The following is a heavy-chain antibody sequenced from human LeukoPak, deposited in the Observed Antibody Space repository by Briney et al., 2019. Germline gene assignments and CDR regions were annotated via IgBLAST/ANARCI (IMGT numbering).Heavy chain of an antibody. D-gene: IGHD3-22*01. V-gene: IGHV3-48*01. J-gene: IGHJ4*02. Sequence: GGSLRLSCAASGFTFSSYSMTWVRQAPGKGLEWVSYISSSSSTIYYADSVKGRFTISRDNAKNSLYLQMNSPRAEDTAVYYCARDSFYYDSSGYHDYWGQGTLVTVSS. CDR2: ISSSSSTI. CDR3: ARDSFYYDSSGYHDY. CDR1: GFTFSSYS.